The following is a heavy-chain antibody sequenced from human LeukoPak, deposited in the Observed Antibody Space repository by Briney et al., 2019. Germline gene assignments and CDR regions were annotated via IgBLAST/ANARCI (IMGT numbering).Heavy chain of an antibody. D-gene: IGHD6-13*01. V-gene: IGHV3-11*06. CDR3: ARVSLGAAAGTSR. CDR1: GLTFSDYY. J-gene: IGHJ4*02. CDR2: ISSSSSYT. Sequence: GGSLRLSCAASGLTFSDYYMNWIRQAPGKGLEWVSYISSSSSYTKYADSVKGRFTISRDNAKNSLYLQMNSLRADDTAIYYCARVSLGAAAGTSRWGQGTLVTVSS.